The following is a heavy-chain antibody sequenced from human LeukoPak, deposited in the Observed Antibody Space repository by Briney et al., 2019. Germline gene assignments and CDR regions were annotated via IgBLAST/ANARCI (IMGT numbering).Heavy chain of an antibody. CDR2: IYPGDSDT. D-gene: IGHD2-15*01. J-gene: IGHJ4*02. CDR1: GYSFTSYW. CDR3: ASSYCSGGSCYSYFDY. V-gene: IGHV5-51*01. Sequence: GESLKISCKGSGYSFTSYWIGWVRQMPGKGLEWMGIIYPGDSDTRYSPSFQGQVTISADKSISTAYLQWSSPKASDTAMYYCASSYCSGGSCYSYFDYWGQGTLVTVSS.